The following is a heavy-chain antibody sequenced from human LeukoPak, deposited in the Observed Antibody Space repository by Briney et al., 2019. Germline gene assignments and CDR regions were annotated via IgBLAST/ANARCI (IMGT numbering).Heavy chain of an antibody. V-gene: IGHV3-30*01. J-gene: IGHJ4*02. CDR3: ARDSDRYGYSYGNFDY. CDR2: ISYDGSNK. D-gene: IGHD5-24*01. CDR1: GFTFSSYA. Sequence: GGSLRLSCAASGFTFSSYAMHWVRQAPGKGLEWVAVISYDGSNKYYADSVKGRFTISRDNSKNTLYLQMNSLRAEDTVVYYCARDSDRYGYSYGNFDYWGQGTLVTVSS.